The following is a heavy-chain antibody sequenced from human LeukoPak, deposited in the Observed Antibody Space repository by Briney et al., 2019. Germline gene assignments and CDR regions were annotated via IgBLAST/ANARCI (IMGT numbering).Heavy chain of an antibody. CDR3: ARAIRGYYFDS. J-gene: IGHJ4*02. D-gene: IGHD1-14*01. CDR1: GFTASSNY. CDR2: IYTAGTT. V-gene: IGHV3-66*01. Sequence: GGSLRLSCAASGFTASSNYMSWVRQAPGKGLEWVSIIYTAGTTYYADSVRGRFTISRDNSKNTLYLQMNSLSAEDTAVFYCARAIRGYYFDSWGQGALVTVSS.